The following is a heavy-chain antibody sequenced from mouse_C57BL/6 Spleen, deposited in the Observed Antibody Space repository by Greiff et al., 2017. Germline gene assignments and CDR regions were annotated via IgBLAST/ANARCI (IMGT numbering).Heavy chain of an antibody. J-gene: IGHJ4*01. V-gene: IGHV1-64*01. D-gene: IGHD2-10*01. CDR3: ARSAYDGNYDAMDY. Sequence: VQLQQPGAELVKPGASVKLSCKASGYTFTSYWMHWVKQRPGQGLEWIGMIHPNSGSTNYNEKFKSKATLTVDKSSSTAYMQLSSLTSEDSAVYYCARSAYDGNYDAMDYWGQGTSVTVSS. CDR1: GYTFTSYW. CDR2: IHPNSGST.